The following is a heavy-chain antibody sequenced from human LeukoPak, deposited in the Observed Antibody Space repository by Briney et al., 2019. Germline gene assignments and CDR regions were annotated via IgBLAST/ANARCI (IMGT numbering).Heavy chain of an antibody. J-gene: IGHJ2*01. Sequence: PGGSLRLSCAASGFTFSSYAMSWVRQAPGKGLEWLSSISGSGDSVFYADSVKGRFTISRDNSLNTLHLQMNSLRAEDTAVYYCARRRLRGKYGDDNYWYFDLWGRGTLVTVSS. CDR2: ISGSGDSV. V-gene: IGHV3-23*01. D-gene: IGHD4-17*01. CDR3: ARRRLRGKYGDDNYWYFDL. CDR1: GFTFSSYA.